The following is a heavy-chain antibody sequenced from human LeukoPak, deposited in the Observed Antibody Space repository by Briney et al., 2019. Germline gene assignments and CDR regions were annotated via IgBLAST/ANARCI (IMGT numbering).Heavy chain of an antibody. CDR3: ARVGAGWRGTYYFDY. Sequence: SETLSLTCTVSGYSISSGYYWGWIRQPPGKGLEWIGNIYYRGSPQYNLSPRGRVTTSLDTSKNQLSLNLSSVTAADTAVYYCARVGAGWRGTYYFDYWGQGTVVTVSS. J-gene: IGHJ4*02. CDR1: GYSISSGYY. CDR2: IYYRGSP. D-gene: IGHD3-16*01. V-gene: IGHV4-38-2*02.